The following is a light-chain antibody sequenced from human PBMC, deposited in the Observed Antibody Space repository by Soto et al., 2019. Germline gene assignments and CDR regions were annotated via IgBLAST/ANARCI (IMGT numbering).Light chain of an antibody. V-gene: IGLV4-69*02. CDR2: LDSDGIH. CDR3: QTWGTGIVV. Sequence: QLVLPQSPSASASLGATVKLTCTLSTGHSTYAIAWHQQQPEKGPRYLMKLDSDGIHSKGDGIPDRFSGSSSGAERYLTISSLQSEDEADYYCQTWGTGIVVFGGGTKLTVL. CDR1: TGHSTYA. J-gene: IGLJ2*01.